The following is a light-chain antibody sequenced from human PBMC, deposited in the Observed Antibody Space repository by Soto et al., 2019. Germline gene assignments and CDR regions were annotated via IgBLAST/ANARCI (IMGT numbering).Light chain of an antibody. CDR1: QNVTRSF. V-gene: IGKV3-20*01. CDR2: GAS. Sequence: EIVLTQSPGTLSLSPGERVTLSCRASQNVTRSFLAWYQQKPGQAPRLLIYGASSRATGIPDRFSGSGSGTDFTLTISRLEPEDFAVYYCHQYGSSPQAFGPGTKVDIK. CDR3: HQYGSSPQA. J-gene: IGKJ3*01.